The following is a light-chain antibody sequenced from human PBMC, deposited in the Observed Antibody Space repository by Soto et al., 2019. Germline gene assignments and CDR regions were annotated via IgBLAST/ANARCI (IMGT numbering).Light chain of an antibody. CDR3: QQRSNWTSFT. CDR2: DAS. CDR1: QSVSSY. J-gene: IGKJ3*01. Sequence: EIVLTQSPSTLSLSPGERATISCRASQSVSSYLAWYQQKPGQAPRLLIYDASNRATGIPARFRCSGSGTDSALTISSREPQDVDVYYCQQRSNWTSFTFGPGTKVDIK. V-gene: IGKV3-11*01.